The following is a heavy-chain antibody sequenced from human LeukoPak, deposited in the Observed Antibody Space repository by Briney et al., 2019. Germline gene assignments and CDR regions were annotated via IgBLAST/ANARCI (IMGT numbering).Heavy chain of an antibody. CDR3: ARRRIAARPKERAFDI. CDR2: IYYSGST. CDR1: GGSISRYY. V-gene: IGHV4-59*01. J-gene: IGHJ3*02. Sequence: PSETLSLTCTVSGGSISRYYWSWIRQPPGKGLEWIGYIYYSGSTNYNPSHKSRVTISVDTSKNKFSLKLSSVTAADTAVYYCARRRIAARPKERAFDIWGQGTMVTVSS. D-gene: IGHD6-6*01.